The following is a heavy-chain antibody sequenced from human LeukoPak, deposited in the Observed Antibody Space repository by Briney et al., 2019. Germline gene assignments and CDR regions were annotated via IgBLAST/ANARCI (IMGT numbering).Heavy chain of an antibody. CDR3: ARLRYYSESNANNRFDY. D-gene: IGHD3-22*01. CDR1: GFTFSDYY. V-gene: IGHV3-11*01. J-gene: IGHJ4*02. Sequence: PGGSLRLSCAASGFTFSDYYMSWIRQAPGKGLEWVSYISSSGSTIYYADSVKGRFTISRDNAKNSLYLQMNSLRAEDTAVYYCARLRYYSESNANNRFDYWGQGTLVTVSS. CDR2: ISSSGSTI.